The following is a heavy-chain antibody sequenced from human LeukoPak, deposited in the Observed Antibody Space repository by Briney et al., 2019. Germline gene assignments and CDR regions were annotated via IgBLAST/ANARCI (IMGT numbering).Heavy chain of an antibody. CDR2: IYYSGST. CDR3: ARRYSYSSLPDY. CDR1: GGSISSSSYY. J-gene: IGHJ4*02. Sequence: SETLSLTCTVSGGSISSSSYYWGWLRQPPGKGLEWIGSIYYSGSTYYNPSLKSRVTISVDTSKNHFSLKLSSVTAADTAVYYCARRYSYSSLPDYWGQGTLVTVSS. D-gene: IGHD6-19*01. V-gene: IGHV4-39*02.